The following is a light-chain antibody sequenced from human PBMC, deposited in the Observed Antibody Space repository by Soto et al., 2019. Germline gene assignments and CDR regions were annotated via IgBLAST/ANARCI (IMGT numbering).Light chain of an antibody. V-gene: IGKV1-12*01. CDR1: QSINRW. CDR2: GAS. Sequence: DVQLTQSPSSVSASVGDSVTITCRASQSINRWLAWYQQKPGKAPKLLIYGASSLQGGVPSRFSGSGSGTDFTLTISSLQAEDFATYYCQQANAPPYPFGPGTKVEIK. CDR3: QQANAPPYP. J-gene: IGKJ3*01.